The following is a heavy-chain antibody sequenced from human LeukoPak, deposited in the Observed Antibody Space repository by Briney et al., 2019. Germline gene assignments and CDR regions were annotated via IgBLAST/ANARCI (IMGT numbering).Heavy chain of an antibody. CDR1: GGSINSYY. Sequence: SETLSLTCTVSGGSINSYYWSWIRQPPGKGLEWIGYIYYSGNTNYNPSLKSRVTISVDTPKNQFSLKLSSVTAADTAVYYCARPATDAWNAFDIWGQGTMVTVSS. V-gene: IGHV4-59*08. CDR2: IYYSGNT. D-gene: IGHD1-1*01. CDR3: ARPATDAWNAFDI. J-gene: IGHJ3*02.